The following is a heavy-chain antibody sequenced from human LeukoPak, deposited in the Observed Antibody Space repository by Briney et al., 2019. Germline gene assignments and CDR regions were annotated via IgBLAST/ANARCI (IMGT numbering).Heavy chain of an antibody. CDR2: IYYSGST. V-gene: IGHV4-39*01. CDR3: ARAYSSSSWYFDL. D-gene: IGHD2-21*01. J-gene: IGHJ2*01. Sequence: SETLPLTCGVSGDSISSRLYYWAWIRQPPGKGLEWIASIYYSGSTYYNPSLKSRVTISIDTAKNQFSLKLSSVTAADTAVYYCARAYSSSSWYFDLWGRGTLVTVSS. CDR1: GDSISSRLYY.